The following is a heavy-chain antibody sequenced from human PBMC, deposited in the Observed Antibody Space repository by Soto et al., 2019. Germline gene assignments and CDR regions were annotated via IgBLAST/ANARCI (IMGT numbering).Heavy chain of an antibody. V-gene: IGHV3-7*01. CDR3: ARGHYGLDV. Sequence: PGGSLRLSCAASGFTFSDHWMSWVRQAPGKRLEWVAYMNQDGGEKWCVDSVKGRFTISRDNAKNSLFLQMNSLRPEDTAVYYCARGHYGLDVWGQGTTVTVSS. CDR2: MNQDGGEK. CDR1: GFTFSDHW. J-gene: IGHJ6*02.